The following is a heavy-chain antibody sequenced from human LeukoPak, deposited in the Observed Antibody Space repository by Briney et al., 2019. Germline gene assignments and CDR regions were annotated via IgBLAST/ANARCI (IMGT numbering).Heavy chain of an antibody. Sequence: GGSLRLSCAAFAFTFSSYAMNWGRQAPRKGLEWVSGISDSGGSTYYADSVKGRFTISRDSSKNTQYLQMNSLRAEDSAVYYCARRGMTNGKDAFDIWGQGTMVTVSS. J-gene: IGHJ3*02. D-gene: IGHD4-11*01. CDR3: ARRGMTNGKDAFDI. CDR2: ISDSGGST. CDR1: AFTFSSYA. V-gene: IGHV3-23*01.